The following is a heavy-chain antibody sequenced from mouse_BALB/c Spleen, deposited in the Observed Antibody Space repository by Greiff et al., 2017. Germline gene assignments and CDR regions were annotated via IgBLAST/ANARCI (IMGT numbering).Heavy chain of an antibody. CDR2: ILPGSGST. D-gene: IGHD1-2*01. J-gene: IGHJ2*01. V-gene: IGHV1-9*01. CDR1: GYTFSSYW. Sequence: QVQLQQSGAELMKPGASVKISCKATGYTFSSYWIEWVKQRPGHGLEWIGEILPGSGSTNYNEKFKGKATFTADTSSNTAYMQLSSLTSEDSAVYYCARRANYYGRASFDYWGQGTTLTVSS. CDR3: ARRANYYGRASFDY.